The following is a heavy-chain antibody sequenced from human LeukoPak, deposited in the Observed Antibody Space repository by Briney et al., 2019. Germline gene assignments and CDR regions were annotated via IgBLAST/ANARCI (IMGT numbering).Heavy chain of an antibody. CDR1: GFTFSSYG. Sequence: GGSLRLSCAASGFTFSSYGMHWVRQAPGKGLEWVAVISYDGSNKYYADSVKGRFTTSRDNSKNTLYLQMNSLRAEDTAVYYCAKVRQGLWIDYWGQGTLVTVSS. CDR3: AKVRQGLWIDY. D-gene: IGHD5-18*01. CDR2: ISYDGSNK. V-gene: IGHV3-30*18. J-gene: IGHJ4*02.